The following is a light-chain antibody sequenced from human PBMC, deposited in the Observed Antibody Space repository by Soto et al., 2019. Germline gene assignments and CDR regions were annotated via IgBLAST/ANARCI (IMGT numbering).Light chain of an antibody. CDR1: RDIDTF. Sequence: DIQMTQSPSSLSASIGDTVTITCQASRDIDTFLNWYQQRPGKAPRLLIYDASTLETGAPSRFSGSGSGADFTLTISSLQPEDIATYYCQQYDTLITFGQGTRLEI. J-gene: IGKJ5*01. V-gene: IGKV1-33*01. CDR3: QQYDTLIT. CDR2: DAS.